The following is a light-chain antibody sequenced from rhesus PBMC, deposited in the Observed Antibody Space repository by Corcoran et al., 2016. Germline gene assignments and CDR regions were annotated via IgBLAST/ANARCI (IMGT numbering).Light chain of an antibody. CDR1: QSFSTS. V-gene: IGKV1-46*01. J-gene: IGKJ1*01. CDR2: SAS. CDR3: QQYYSYPPT. Sequence: DIQMTQSPSSLSASVGDTVTITCRARQSFSTSLAWYQQKPGKAPNLLIYSASSLQSGVPSRFSGSKSGTDFTLTISSLQPEDIASYYCQQYYSYPPTFGQGTKVEIK.